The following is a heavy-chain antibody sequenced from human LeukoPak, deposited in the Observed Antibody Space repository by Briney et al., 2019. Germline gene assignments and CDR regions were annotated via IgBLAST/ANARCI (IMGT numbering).Heavy chain of an antibody. Sequence: GGSLSLSSVPSAFTFSSYSMNWVSQAAGKGLEWVSSISSSSSYIYYADSVKGRFTISRDNAKNSLYLQMNSLRAEDTAVYYCARDRGISGWPFDYWGQGTLVTVSS. J-gene: IGHJ4*02. CDR2: ISSSSSYI. D-gene: IGHD6-19*01. CDR3: ARDRGISGWPFDY. V-gene: IGHV3-21*01. CDR1: AFTFSSYS.